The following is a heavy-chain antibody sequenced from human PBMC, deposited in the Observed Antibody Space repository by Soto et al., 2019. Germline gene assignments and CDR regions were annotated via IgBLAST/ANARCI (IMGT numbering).Heavy chain of an antibody. CDR3: TTDSYDFWTGWPYYYYGMDV. V-gene: IGHV7-4-1*02. CDR2: INTNTGNP. CDR1: GYTFTSYA. Sequence: ASVKVSCKASGYTFTSYAMNWVRQAPGQGLEWMGWINTNTGNPTYAQGFTGRFVFSLDTSVSTAYLQMNSLKTEDTAVYYCTTDSYDFWTGWPYYYYGMDVWGQGTTVTVSS. D-gene: IGHD3-3*01. J-gene: IGHJ6*02.